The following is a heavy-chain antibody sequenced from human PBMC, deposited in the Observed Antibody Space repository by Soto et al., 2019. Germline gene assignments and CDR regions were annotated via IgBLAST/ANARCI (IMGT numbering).Heavy chain of an antibody. CDR2: IYYSGST. CDR3: ARDNEWFDP. CDR1: GGSISSYY. Sequence: SETLSLTCTVSGGSISSYYWSWIRQPPGKGLEWIGYIYYSGSTNYNPSLKSRVTISVDTSKNQFSLKLSSVTAADTAVYYCARDNEWFDPWGQGTLVTVSS. D-gene: IGHD1-1*01. J-gene: IGHJ5*02. V-gene: IGHV4-59*12.